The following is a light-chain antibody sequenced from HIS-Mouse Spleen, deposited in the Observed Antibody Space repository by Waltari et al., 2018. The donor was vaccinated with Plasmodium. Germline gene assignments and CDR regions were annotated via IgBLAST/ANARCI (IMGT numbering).Light chain of an antibody. CDR3: QQSYSTWT. V-gene: IGKV1-39*01. Sequence: DSQMTQSPSSLSASVGDRVTITCRASQSISSYLNWYQQKPGKAPKPLIYAESSLQSGVPSRFSGSGSGTDFTLTISSLQPEYFATYYCQQSYSTWTFGQGTKVEIK. CDR1: QSISSY. CDR2: AES. J-gene: IGKJ1*01.